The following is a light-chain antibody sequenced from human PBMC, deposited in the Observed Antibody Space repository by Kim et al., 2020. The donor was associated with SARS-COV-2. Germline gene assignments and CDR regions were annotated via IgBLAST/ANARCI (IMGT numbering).Light chain of an antibody. Sequence: VSPGQTASIPCSGDGLGHNYACWYQQKPGQAPVLVIYQDTKRPSGIPERFSGSNSGNTATLTISGTQAMDEADYYCQAWDNNTGVFGAGTKVTVL. V-gene: IGLV3-1*01. CDR1: GLGHNY. J-gene: IGLJ1*01. CDR2: QDT. CDR3: QAWDNNTGV.